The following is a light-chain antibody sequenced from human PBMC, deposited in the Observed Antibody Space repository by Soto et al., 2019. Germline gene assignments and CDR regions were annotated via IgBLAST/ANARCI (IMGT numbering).Light chain of an antibody. CDR1: QSINSY. J-gene: IGKJ5*01. Sequence: EIGLDNSPATPSLSAGDRATLSCRSSQSINSYLAWYQQKPGQAPRLLIYGASSRATGIPDRFSGSGSGTDFTLTISRLEPEDFAVYYCQQYGSIPCTFGQGTRVEIK. CDR2: GAS. CDR3: QQYGSIPCT. V-gene: IGKV3-20*01.